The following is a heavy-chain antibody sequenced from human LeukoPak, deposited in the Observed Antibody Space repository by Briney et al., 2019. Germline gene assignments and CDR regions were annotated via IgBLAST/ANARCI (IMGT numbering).Heavy chain of an antibody. CDR3: ARDIQYYDILTGCYYYGMDV. CDR1: GGSISSYY. D-gene: IGHD3-9*01. Sequence: NPSETLSLTCTVSGGSISSYYWSWIRQPPGKGLEWIGYIYYSGSTNYNPSLKSRVTISVDTSKNQFSLKLSSVTAADTAVYYCARDIQYYDILTGCYYYGMDVWGQGTTVTVSS. J-gene: IGHJ6*02. CDR2: IYYSGST. V-gene: IGHV4-59*01.